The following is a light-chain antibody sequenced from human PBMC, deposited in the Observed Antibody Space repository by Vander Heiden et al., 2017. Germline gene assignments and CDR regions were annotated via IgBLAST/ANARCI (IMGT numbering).Light chain of an antibody. Sequence: QSVLTQPPSVSGAPGQSVIISCTGSTSNIGAGYDVHWYQQLPGTAPKLLIYGNNNRPAGVPDRFSGSKSGTSASMAITGLQAEDEADYYCQSYDSSLSGAYVFGTGTKVTVL. J-gene: IGLJ1*01. CDR1: TSNIGAGYD. CDR2: GNN. V-gene: IGLV1-40*01. CDR3: QSYDSSLSGAYV.